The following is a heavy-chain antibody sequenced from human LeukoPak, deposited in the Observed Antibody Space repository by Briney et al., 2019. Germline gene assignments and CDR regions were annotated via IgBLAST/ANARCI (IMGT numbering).Heavy chain of an antibody. J-gene: IGHJ4*02. V-gene: IGHV3-23*01. D-gene: IGHD2-2*01. Sequence: PGGSLRLSCAASGFTFSTYGMNWVRQAPGKGLEWVSAIIGSGSSTYYADSVKGRFTISRDNSKNTLSLQMNSLRAEDTAVYYCAKLGDCSSSTCFPRTPIDYWGQGTLVSVSS. CDR1: GFTFSTYG. CDR3: AKLGDCSSSTCFPRTPIDY. CDR2: IIGSGSST.